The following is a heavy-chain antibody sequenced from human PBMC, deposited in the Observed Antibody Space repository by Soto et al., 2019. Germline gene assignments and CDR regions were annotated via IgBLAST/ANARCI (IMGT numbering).Heavy chain of an antibody. V-gene: IGHV4-39*01. J-gene: IGHJ6*02. CDR1: GGSIRSSIYY. Sequence: PSETLSLTCTFSGGSIRSSIYYWGLIRQPPGKGLEWIGSIYYSGSTYYNPSLKSRVTVSVDTSKNQFSMKLSSVTAADTAVYYCARQIGDYYYDYGTDVRGQWTTVTVSS. CDR2: IYYSGST. CDR3: ARQIGDYYYDYGTDV.